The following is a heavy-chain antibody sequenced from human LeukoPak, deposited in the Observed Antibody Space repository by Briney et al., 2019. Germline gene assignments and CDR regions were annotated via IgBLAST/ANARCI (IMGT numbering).Heavy chain of an antibody. CDR2: SGST. CDR1: GYSISSGYY. D-gene: IGHD7-27*01. CDR3: TDTGDAFDI. Sequence: SETLSLTCTVSGYSISSGYYWGWIRQPPGKGLEWIGSGSTYYNPSLKSRVTISVDTSKNQFSLKLSSVTAADTAVYYCTDTGDAFDIWGQGTMVTVSS. V-gene: IGHV4-38-2*02. J-gene: IGHJ3*02.